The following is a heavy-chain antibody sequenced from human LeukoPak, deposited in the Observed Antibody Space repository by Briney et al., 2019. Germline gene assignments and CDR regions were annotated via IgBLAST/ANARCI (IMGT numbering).Heavy chain of an antibody. CDR1: GFTFSSYG. J-gene: IGHJ5*02. CDR3: ARDAGYSGYDQKDNWFDP. D-gene: IGHD5-12*01. V-gene: IGHV3-33*01. CDR2: IWYDGSNK. Sequence: GGSLRLSCAASGFTFSSYGIHWVRQAPGKGLEWVAVIWYDGSNKYYADSVKGRFTISRDNSKNTLYLHMNSLRAEDTAVYYCARDAGYSGYDQKDNWFDPWGQGTLVTVSS.